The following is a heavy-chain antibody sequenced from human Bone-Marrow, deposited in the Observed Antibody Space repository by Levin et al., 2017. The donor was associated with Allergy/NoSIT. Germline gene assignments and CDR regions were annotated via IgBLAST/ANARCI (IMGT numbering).Heavy chain of an antibody. D-gene: IGHD3-3*01. CDR3: ARGYWPHGHASIFGVVIASVYYYYGMDV. Sequence: SVKVSCKASGGTFSSYAISWVRQAPGQGLEWMGGIIPIFGTANYAQKFQGRVTITADESTSTAYMELSSLRSEDTAVYYCARGYWPHGHASIFGVVIASVYYYYGMDVWGQGTTVTVSS. CDR2: IIPIFGTA. CDR1: GGTFSSYA. V-gene: IGHV1-69*13. J-gene: IGHJ6*02.